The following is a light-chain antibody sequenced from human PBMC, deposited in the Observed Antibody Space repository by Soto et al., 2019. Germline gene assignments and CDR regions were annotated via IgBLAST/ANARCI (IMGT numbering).Light chain of an antibody. CDR2: AAS. J-gene: IGKJ2*01. V-gene: IGKV1-39*01. CDR3: QQSYSTRPT. Sequence: DIQMTQSPSSLSASVGDRVTITCRASQSISSYLNWYQQKPGKAPKLLIYAASSLQSGVPSRFSGSGSGTDFTLTISSLQPEDFATYYCQQSYSTRPTFGQGTKLESK. CDR1: QSISSY.